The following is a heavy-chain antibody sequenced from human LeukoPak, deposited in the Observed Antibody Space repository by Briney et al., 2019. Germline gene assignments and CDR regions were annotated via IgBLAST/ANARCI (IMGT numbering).Heavy chain of an antibody. CDR1: GYNFSIYC. CDR2: LSSSRNFR. CDR3: AQLYGSGSYSPYYYYMDV. Sequence: PGGCLRLSREVSGYNFSIYCKNWVRQARGKGLEWVSSLSSSRNFRYCAEFAKSRFTISRHIYKNTLYVQMNSQRAEETAVYYCAQLYGSGSYSPYYYYMDVWGKGTTVTVSS. V-gene: IGHV3-21*01. D-gene: IGHD3-10*01. J-gene: IGHJ6*03.